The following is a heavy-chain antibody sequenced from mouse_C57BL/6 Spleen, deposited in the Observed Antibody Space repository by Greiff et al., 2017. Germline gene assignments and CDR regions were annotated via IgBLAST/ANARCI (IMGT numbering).Heavy chain of an antibody. Sequence: EVQLQQSGPELVKPGASVKIPCKASGYTFTDYNMDWVKQSHGKSLEWIGDINPNNGGTIYNQKFKGKATLTVDKSSSTAYMELRSLTSEDTAVYYCAREGGDGYYGYYAMDYWGQGTSVTVSS. J-gene: IGHJ4*01. CDR3: AREGGDGYYGYYAMDY. CDR2: INPNNGGT. CDR1: GYTFTDYN. V-gene: IGHV1-18*01. D-gene: IGHD2-3*01.